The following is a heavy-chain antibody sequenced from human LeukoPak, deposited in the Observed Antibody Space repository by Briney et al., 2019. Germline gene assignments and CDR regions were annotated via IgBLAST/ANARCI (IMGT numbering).Heavy chain of an antibody. J-gene: IGHJ4*02. CDR3: ARHFGTGTPFDF. V-gene: IGHV5-51*01. CDR1: GYRFSNYW. CDR2: TGASDT. Sequence: GESLKISCQGSGYRFSNYWIAWVRQVPGKGLEWMGVTGASDTRYSPSFEGQVTMAVDKSINTAYLQWSSLKASDTAIYCCARHFGTGTPFDFWGQGTLVTVSS. D-gene: IGHD3/OR15-3a*01.